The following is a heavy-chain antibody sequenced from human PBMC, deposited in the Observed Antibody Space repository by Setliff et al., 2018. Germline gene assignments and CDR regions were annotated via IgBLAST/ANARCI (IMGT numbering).Heavy chain of an antibody. CDR1: GASISDYH. D-gene: IGHD3-3*01. J-gene: IGHJ5*02. V-gene: IGHV4-4*07. CDR2: VSASGST. Sequence: SETLSLTCTVSGASISDYHRTWIRQPAGKELEWIGRVSASGSTTYNPSLKSRVTMSVDTSRNQISLNLTSVTAADTAMYYCARERTIFGILVISGWFDPWGQGTVVTVSS. CDR3: ARERTIFGILVISGWFDP.